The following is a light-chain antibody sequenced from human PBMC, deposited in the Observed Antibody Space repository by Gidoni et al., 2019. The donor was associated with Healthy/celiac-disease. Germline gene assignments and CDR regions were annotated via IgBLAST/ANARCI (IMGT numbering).Light chain of an antibody. CDR1: QSISSW. CDR2: KAS. J-gene: IGKJ2*01. CDR3: QQYNSYSYT. Sequence: DIQMTQSPSTLSASVGDRVNITCRASQSISSWLAWYQQKPGKAPKLLIYKASSLESGVPSRFSGSGSGTEFTLTISSLQPDDFATYYCQQYNSYSYTVGQGTKLEIK. V-gene: IGKV1-5*03.